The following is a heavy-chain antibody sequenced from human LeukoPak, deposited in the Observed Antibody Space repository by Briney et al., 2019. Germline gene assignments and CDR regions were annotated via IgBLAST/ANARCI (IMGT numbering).Heavy chain of an antibody. V-gene: IGHV4-30-4*01. J-gene: IGHJ4*02. CDR3: ASLPPTATMLDY. CDR2: IYYIGST. D-gene: IGHD5-12*01. Sequence: SETLSLTCTVSGVSISSGDYYWSWIRQPPGKGLEWLGYIYYIGSTYYNPSLKSRVTISVDTSKNQFSLKLSSVTAADTAVYYCASLPPTATMLDYWGQGTLVTVSS. CDR1: GVSISSGDYY.